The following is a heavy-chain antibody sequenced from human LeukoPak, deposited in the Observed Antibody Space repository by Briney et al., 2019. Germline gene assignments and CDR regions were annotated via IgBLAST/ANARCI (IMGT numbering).Heavy chain of an antibody. CDR2: IFSSGNN. Sequence: SETLSLTCTVSGGSMSSGTYYWSWIRQPAGKGLEYIGRIFSSGNNNYNPSLKSRITMSTDTSKNQFSLKLRSVTAADTAVYYCARHVDWRWFDPWGQGTLVTVSS. V-gene: IGHV4-61*02. CDR3: ARHVDWRWFDP. CDR1: GGSMSSGTYY. J-gene: IGHJ5*02. D-gene: IGHD2-21*01.